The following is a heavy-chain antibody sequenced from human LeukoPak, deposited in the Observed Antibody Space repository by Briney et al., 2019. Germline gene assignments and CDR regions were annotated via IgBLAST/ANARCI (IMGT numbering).Heavy chain of an antibody. CDR1: GGSISSGSYY. Sequence: SETLSLTCTVSGGSISSGSYYWSWLRQPAGKGLEWIGRIYTSGSTNYNPSLKSRVTISVDTSKNQFSLKLSSVTAADTAVYYCARVSIAARLDYYYMDVWGKGTTVTVSS. J-gene: IGHJ6*03. CDR3: ARVSIAARLDYYYMDV. V-gene: IGHV4-61*02. CDR2: IYTSGST. D-gene: IGHD6-6*01.